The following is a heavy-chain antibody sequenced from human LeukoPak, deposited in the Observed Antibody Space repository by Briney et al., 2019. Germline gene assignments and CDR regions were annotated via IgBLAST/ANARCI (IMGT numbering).Heavy chain of an antibody. CDR3: ARHDPGTYYYDSKGPGAAFDI. CDR1: GGSISSSSYY. D-gene: IGHD3-22*01. Sequence: SETLSLTCTVSGGSISSSSYYWGWIRQPPGKGLEWIGSIYYSGSTYYNPSLESRVTISVDTSKNQFSLKLSSVTAADTAVYYCARHDPGTYYYDSKGPGAAFDIWGQGTMVTVSS. V-gene: IGHV4-39*01. CDR2: IYYSGST. J-gene: IGHJ3*02.